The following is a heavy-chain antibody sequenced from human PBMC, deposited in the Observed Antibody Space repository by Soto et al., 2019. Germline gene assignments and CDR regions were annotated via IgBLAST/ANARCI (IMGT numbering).Heavy chain of an antibody. CDR1: GGSISSYY. V-gene: IGHV4-59*01. D-gene: IGHD3-10*01. Sequence: PSETLSLTCTVSGGSISSYYWSWIRQPPGKGLEWIGYIYYSGSTNYNPSLKSRVTISVDTSKNQFSLKLSSVTAADTAVYYCARDVGTMVRGALFYYGMDVWGQGTTVTVSS. CDR2: IYYSGST. J-gene: IGHJ6*02. CDR3: ARDVGTMVRGALFYYGMDV.